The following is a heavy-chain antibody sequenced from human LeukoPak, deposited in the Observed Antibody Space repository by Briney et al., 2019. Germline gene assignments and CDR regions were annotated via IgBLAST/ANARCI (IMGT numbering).Heavy chain of an antibody. CDR2: IYYSGST. Sequence: SETLSLTCTVSGGSISSGGYYWSWIRQHPGKGLEWLGYIYYSGSTYYNPSLKSRVTISVDTSKNQFSLKLSSVTAADTAVYYCARERYSSSRGWFDPWGQGTLVTVSS. V-gene: IGHV4-31*03. CDR3: ARERYSSSRGWFDP. D-gene: IGHD6-6*01. CDR1: GGSISSGGYY. J-gene: IGHJ5*02.